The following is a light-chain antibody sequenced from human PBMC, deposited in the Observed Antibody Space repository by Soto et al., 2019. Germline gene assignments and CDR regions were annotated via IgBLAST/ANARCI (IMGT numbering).Light chain of an antibody. CDR2: DAS. Sequence: DIQMTQSRSTLSASVGDRVTITCRASQSISSWLAWYQQKPGKAPKLLIYDASSLESGVPSRFSGSGSGTEFTLTITRLQPDDFATYYCQQYNGWTFGQGTKVDIK. J-gene: IGKJ1*01. CDR1: QSISSW. V-gene: IGKV1-5*01. CDR3: QQYNGWT.